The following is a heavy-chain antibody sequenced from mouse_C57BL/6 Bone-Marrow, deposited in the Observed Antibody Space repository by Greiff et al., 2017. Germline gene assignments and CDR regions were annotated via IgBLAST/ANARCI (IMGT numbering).Heavy chain of an antibody. CDR3: ARHGNYWYCDV. CDR1: GYTFTSYG. J-gene: IGHJ1*03. Sequence: VKLQQSGAELARPGASVKLSCKASGYTFTSYGISWVKQRNGQGLEWIGEIYPRSGNTSYNEKFKGKATLTEDKSSSTAYMALRILSSEVSAVYFCARHGNYWYCDVWGTGTTVTVSS. CDR2: IYPRSGNT. D-gene: IGHD2-1*01. V-gene: IGHV1-81*01.